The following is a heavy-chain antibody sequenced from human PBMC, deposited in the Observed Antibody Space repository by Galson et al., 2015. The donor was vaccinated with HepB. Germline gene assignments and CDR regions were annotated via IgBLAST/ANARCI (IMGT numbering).Heavy chain of an antibody. J-gene: IGHJ3*02. CDR3: ARELNGYCSSTSCYPLAFDI. Sequence: LSLTCTVSGGSISSYYWSWIRQPAGKGLEWIGRIYTSGSTNYNPSLKSRVTMSVDTSKNQFSLKLSSVTAADTAVYYCARELNGYCSSTSCYPLAFDIWGQGTMVTVSS. CDR1: GGSISSYY. V-gene: IGHV4-4*07. CDR2: IYTSGST. D-gene: IGHD2-2*03.